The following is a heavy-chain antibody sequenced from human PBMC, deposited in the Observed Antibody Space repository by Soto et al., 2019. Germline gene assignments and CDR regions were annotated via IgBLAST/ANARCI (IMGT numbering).Heavy chain of an antibody. V-gene: IGHV3-30-3*01. Sequence: GGSLRLSCAASGFTFSSYAMHWVRQAPGKGLEWAAVISYDGSNKYYADSVKGRFTISRDNSKNTLYLQMNSLRAEDTAVYYCARGPPIHVLRYFDWAPPELDYWGQGTLVTVSS. D-gene: IGHD3-9*01. CDR1: GFTFSSYA. CDR3: ARGPPIHVLRYFDWAPPELDY. J-gene: IGHJ4*02. CDR2: ISYDGSNK.